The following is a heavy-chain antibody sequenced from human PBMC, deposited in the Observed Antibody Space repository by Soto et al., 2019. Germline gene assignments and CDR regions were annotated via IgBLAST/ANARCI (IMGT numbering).Heavy chain of an antibody. Sequence: GGSLRRSCAASGFTFSSYSMNWVRQAPGKGLEWVSSISSSSSYIYYADSVKGRCTISRDNAKNSLYLQMNSLRAEDTAVYYCARDLRITGTIHFYYYGMDVWPRGTTVTVSS. V-gene: IGHV3-21*01. D-gene: IGHD1-7*01. CDR2: ISSSSSYI. J-gene: IGHJ6*02. CDR1: GFTFSSYS. CDR3: ARDLRITGTIHFYYYGMDV.